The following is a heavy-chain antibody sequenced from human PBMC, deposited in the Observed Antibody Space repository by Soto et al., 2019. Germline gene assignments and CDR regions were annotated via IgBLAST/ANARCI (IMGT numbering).Heavy chain of an antibody. Sequence: EVQLVESGGGLVQPGGSLRLSCAASEFTFDKYYMTWVRQAPGKGPEWVANIKPDGSEQYYVDSVKGRVTISRDNANNSLYLQMNSLRAEETAVYFCARGNCNYYYGVDVWGQGTTVTVSS. V-gene: IGHV3-7*01. D-gene: IGHD1-20*01. CDR3: ARGNCNYYYGVDV. CDR1: EFTFDKYY. J-gene: IGHJ6*02. CDR2: IKPDGSEQ.